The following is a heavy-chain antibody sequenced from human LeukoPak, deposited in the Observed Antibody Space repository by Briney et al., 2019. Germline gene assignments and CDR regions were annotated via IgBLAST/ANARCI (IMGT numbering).Heavy chain of an antibody. CDR3: ATERTGSGSLPFDY. D-gene: IGHD3-10*01. CDR2: FDPEDGET. CDR1: GYTLTALS. Sequence: ASVKVSCKVSGYTLTALSMHWVREAPGKGLEWMGGFDPEDGETIYAQKFQGRVTMTEDTSTDTAYMELSSLRSEDTAVYYCATERTGSGSLPFDYWGQGTLVTVSS. V-gene: IGHV1-24*01. J-gene: IGHJ4*02.